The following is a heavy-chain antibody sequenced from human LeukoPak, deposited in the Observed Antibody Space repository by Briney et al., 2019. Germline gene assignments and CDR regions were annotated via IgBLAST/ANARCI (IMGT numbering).Heavy chain of an antibody. J-gene: IGHJ5*02. D-gene: IGHD3-22*01. V-gene: IGHV3-23*01. CDR2: ISSSGGST. CDR1: GFSFSSYE. Sequence: GGSLRLSCAASGFSFSSYEMNWVRQAPGKGLEWVSAISSSGGSTYYADSVKGRFTISRDNSKNTLSLQMNSLRAEDTAVYYCVRDNSVDDNAWWFDPWGQGTLVTVSS. CDR3: VRDNSVDDNAWWFDP.